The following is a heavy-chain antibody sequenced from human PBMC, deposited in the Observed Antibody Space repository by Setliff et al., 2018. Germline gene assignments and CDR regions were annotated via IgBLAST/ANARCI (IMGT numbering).Heavy chain of an antibody. J-gene: IGHJ5*02. V-gene: IGHV1-2*02. CDR3: VRSGKFGMRFWFDQ. CDR1: GSSFTGHN. D-gene: IGHD1-26*01. Sequence: GASVKVSCKVSGSSFTGHNLHWVRQAPGQGLEWMGSINPHSGGTNFPQTFQGRVTMTRDTSINTAYMELSSLTSDDTAFYYCVRSGKFGMRFWFDQWGQGTLVTVSS. CDR2: INPHSGGT.